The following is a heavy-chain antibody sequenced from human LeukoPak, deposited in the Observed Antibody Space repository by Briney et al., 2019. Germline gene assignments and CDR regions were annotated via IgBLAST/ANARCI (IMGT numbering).Heavy chain of an antibody. CDR2: ISSSSSYI. Sequence: LGGSLRLSCAASGFTFSSYSMNWVRQAPGKGLEWVSSISSSSSYIYYADSVKGRFTISRDNAKNSLYLQMNSLRAEDTAVYYCARGKMLSGSYYGIGYWGQGTLVTVSS. CDR3: ARGKMLSGSYYGIGY. D-gene: IGHD3-10*01. CDR1: GFTFSSYS. V-gene: IGHV3-21*01. J-gene: IGHJ4*02.